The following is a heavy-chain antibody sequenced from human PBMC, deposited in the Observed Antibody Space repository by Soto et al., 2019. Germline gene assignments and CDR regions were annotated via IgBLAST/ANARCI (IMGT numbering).Heavy chain of an antibody. J-gene: IGHJ4*01. D-gene: IGHD7-27*01. V-gene: IGHV1-46*01. CDR3: ARDRGDNTLKP. CDR2: INPNDGSP. CDR1: GYAFTMYY. Sequence: ASVKVSCKSFGYAFTMYYIHWVRLAPGQGPEWMGTINPNDGSPTYGQKFQGRVTMTSDTSTSTIYMELSSLRSEDTAIYYCARDRGDNTLKPGGQGTLVTVSS.